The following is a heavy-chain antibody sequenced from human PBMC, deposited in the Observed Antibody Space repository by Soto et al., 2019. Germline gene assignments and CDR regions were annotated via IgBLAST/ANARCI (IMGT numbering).Heavy chain of an antibody. CDR3: ARQRITRVRGVSSSGLDV. CDR2: IHPGDSET. V-gene: IGHV5-51*01. Sequence: PGESLKISCKGSGYSFTSYYIAWVRQMPGKGLEWMGIIHPGDSETRYSPSFQGHVIISADKSISSAYLQWSSLEAADTAMYYCARQRITRVRGVSSSGLDVWGQGTTVTVSS. CDR1: GYSFTSYY. D-gene: IGHD3-10*01. J-gene: IGHJ6*02.